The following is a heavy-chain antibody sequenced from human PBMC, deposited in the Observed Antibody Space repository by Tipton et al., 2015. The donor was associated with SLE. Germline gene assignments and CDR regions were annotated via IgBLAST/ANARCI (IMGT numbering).Heavy chain of an antibody. V-gene: IGHV4-4*07. CDR3: ARDGAMIVPRGSFDI. D-gene: IGHD3-22*01. CDR1: GGSTSSYY. Sequence: TLSLTCTVSGGSTSSYYWSWIRQPAGKGLEWIGRIYTSGSPNYKPSLKSRVPMPVDTSKNQFSLKLSSVTAAGTAVYYCARDGAMIVPRGSFDIWGQGTMDTVSS. CDR2: IYTSGSP. J-gene: IGHJ3*02.